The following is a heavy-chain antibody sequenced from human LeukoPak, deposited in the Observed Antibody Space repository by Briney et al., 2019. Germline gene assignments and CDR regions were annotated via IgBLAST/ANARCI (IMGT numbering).Heavy chain of an antibody. V-gene: IGHV3-23*01. J-gene: IGHJ4*02. CDR1: GFTFNSYA. Sequence: GGSLRLSCAASGFTFNSYAINWVRQAPGKGLEWVSGITSAGVSTYYADSVKGRFIISRDNAKNSLYLQMNSLRAEDTAVYYCARDHGSGTIDYWGQGTLVTVSS. CDR3: ARDHGSGTIDY. D-gene: IGHD3-10*01. CDR2: ITSAGVST.